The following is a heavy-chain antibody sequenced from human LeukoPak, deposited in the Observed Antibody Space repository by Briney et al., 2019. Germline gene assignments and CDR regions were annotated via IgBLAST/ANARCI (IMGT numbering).Heavy chain of an antibody. CDR1: GGSISSYY. CDR2: IYTSGST. Sequence: SETLSLTCTVSGGSISSYYWRWIRQPAGKGLEWIGRIYTSGSTNYNPSLKSRVTMSVDTSKNQFSLKLSSVTAADTAVYYCASYETGRYDSSGYHYFDYWGQGTLVTVSS. CDR3: ASYETGRYDSSGYHYFDY. V-gene: IGHV4-4*07. J-gene: IGHJ4*02. D-gene: IGHD3-22*01.